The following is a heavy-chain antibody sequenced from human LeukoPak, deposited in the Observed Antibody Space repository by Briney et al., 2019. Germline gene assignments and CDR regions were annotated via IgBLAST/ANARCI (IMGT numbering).Heavy chain of an antibody. CDR3: TTDEAAGTDY. D-gene: IGHD6-13*01. J-gene: IGHJ4*02. CDR2: IKSKTDGGTI. CDR1: GLTFRNAW. Sequence: PGGSLRLSCAASGLTFRNAWMTWVRQAPGKGLEWVGRIKSKTDGGTIDYAAPVKGRFTISGDDSKNTLFLQMSRLRTEDTAVYYCTTDEAAGTDYWGQGTLVTVSS. V-gene: IGHV3-15*01.